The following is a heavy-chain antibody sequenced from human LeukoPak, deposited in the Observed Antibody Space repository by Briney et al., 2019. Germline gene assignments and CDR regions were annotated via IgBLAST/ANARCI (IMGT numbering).Heavy chain of an antibody. CDR2: TFYRSKWHN. V-gene: IGHV6-1*01. J-gene: IGHJ3*01. Sequence: SQTLSLTCAISGDSVSSNIAAWNWIRQSPSRGLEWLGRTFYRSKWHNEYAESVKSQMTINPDTSKNQFSLHLNSVTPEDTAVYYRAREVAGTCAFDFWGQGTMVTVSS. CDR1: GDSVSSNIAA. CDR3: AREVAGTCAFDF. D-gene: IGHD1-7*01.